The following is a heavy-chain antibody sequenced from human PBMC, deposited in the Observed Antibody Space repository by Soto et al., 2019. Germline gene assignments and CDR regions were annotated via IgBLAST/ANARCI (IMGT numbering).Heavy chain of an antibody. CDR3: ARLVATGNYQREYFRH. V-gene: IGHV4-59*08. D-gene: IGHD1-7*01. Sequence: PSETLSLTCTVSGGSLRGYSWCWIRQSPGKGLDWIGSVYYDGGTNSTPSLMSRISISVDTSKNQFSLRLTSVTAADTAVYYCARLVATGNYQREYFRHWGRGTLVTVS. CDR2: VYYDGGT. CDR1: GGSLRGYS. J-gene: IGHJ1*01.